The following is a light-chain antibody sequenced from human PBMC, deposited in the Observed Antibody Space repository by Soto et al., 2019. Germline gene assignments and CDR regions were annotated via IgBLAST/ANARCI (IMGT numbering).Light chain of an antibody. CDR2: DTS. J-gene: IGLJ2*01. V-gene: IGLV7-46*01. CDR3: LLSYSGARPVV. Sequence: QAVVTQEPSLTVSPGGTVTLTCGSSTGAVTSGHYPYWFQQKPGQAPRTLIYDTSNKHSWTPDRFSGSLLGGKAALTLSGAQPEDEAEYYCLLSYSGARPVVFGGGTQLTVL. CDR1: TGAVTSGHY.